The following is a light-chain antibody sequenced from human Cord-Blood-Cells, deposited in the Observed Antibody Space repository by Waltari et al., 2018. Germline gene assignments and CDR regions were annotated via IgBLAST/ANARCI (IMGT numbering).Light chain of an antibody. CDR3: SSYTSSSTLYV. V-gene: IGLV2-14*01. CDR2: EVS. J-gene: IGLJ1*01. CDR1: SSDVGGYNY. Sequence: QSALTQPAPVSGSPGQSITISCTGPSSDVGGYNYVSWYQQHPGKAPKLMIYEVSNRPSGVSNRFSGSKSDNTASLTISGLQAEDEADYYCSSYTSSSTLYVFGTGTKVTVL.